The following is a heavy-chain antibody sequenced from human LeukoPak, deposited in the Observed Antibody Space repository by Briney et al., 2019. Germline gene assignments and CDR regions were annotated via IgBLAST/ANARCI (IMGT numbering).Heavy chain of an antibody. CDR3: AKDLRQQLVWYFDY. V-gene: IGHV3-23*01. CDR1: GFTFNTYA. CDR2: ISASGGST. Sequence: PGGSLRLSCAASGFTFNTYAMSWVRQAPGKGLEWVSGISASGGSTYYADSVKGRFTISRDNSKNTLYLQMNSLRAEDTAVYYCAKDLRQQLVWYFDYWGQGTLVTVSS. J-gene: IGHJ4*02. D-gene: IGHD6-13*01.